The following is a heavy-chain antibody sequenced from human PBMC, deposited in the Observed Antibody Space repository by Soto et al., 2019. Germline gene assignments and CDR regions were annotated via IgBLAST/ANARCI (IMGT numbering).Heavy chain of an antibody. Sequence: QVQLVQSGTEVKKPGASVKVSCKASGYTFTGYYMHWVRQAPGQGLEWMGWINPNSGVTNYAQKFQGRVTMTRDTSSTTGYMELSRLRSDDTAVYDCARDRGGRGLGYCTSTSGNDYYYYYGMDVWGRGTTVTVSS. CDR1: GYTFTGYY. J-gene: IGHJ6*02. CDR3: ARDRGGRGLGYCTSTSGNDYYYYYGMDV. CDR2: INPNSGVT. V-gene: IGHV1-2*02. D-gene: IGHD2-2*01.